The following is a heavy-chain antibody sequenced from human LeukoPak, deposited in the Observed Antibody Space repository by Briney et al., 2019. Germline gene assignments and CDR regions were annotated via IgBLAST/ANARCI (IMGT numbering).Heavy chain of an antibody. CDR2: MNPNSGNT. J-gene: IGHJ4*02. V-gene: IGHV1-8*01. CDR1: GYTFTSYD. Sequence: GASVKVSCKASGYTFTSYDINWARQATGQGLEWMGWMNPNSGNTGYAQKFQSRVTMTRNTSISTAYMELSSLRSEDTAVYYCARDLRAAAIRWYFDYWGQGTLVTVSS. D-gene: IGHD2-2*01. CDR3: ARDLRAAAIRWYFDY.